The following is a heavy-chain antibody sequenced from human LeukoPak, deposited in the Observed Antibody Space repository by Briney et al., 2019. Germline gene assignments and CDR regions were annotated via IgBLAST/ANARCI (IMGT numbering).Heavy chain of an antibody. CDR3: TRGGTLPDY. CDR1: GFTFGDYA. V-gene: IGHV3-49*03. CDR2: IRSKAYGGTT. D-gene: IGHD3-16*01. J-gene: IGHJ4*02. Sequence: PGGSLRLSCTASGFTFGDYAISWFRQAPGKGLEWVGFIRSKAYGGTTEYAASVKGRFTISRDDSKSIAYLQMNSLKTEDTAVYYCTRGGTLPDYWGQGTLVTVSS.